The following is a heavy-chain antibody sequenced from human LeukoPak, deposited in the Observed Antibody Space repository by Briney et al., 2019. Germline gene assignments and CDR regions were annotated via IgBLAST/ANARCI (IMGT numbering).Heavy chain of an antibody. CDR3: AKRSGASTYYFDY. Sequence: GGSLRLSCAASGFTFSSYWMHWVRQAPGKGLVWVSRISDGGSTTTYADSVKGRFTISRDNAKNTLYLQMDSLRAEDTAVYYCAKRSGASTYYFDYWGQGALLTVSS. V-gene: IGHV3-74*01. CDR1: GFTFSSYW. CDR2: ISDGGSTT. D-gene: IGHD6-19*01. J-gene: IGHJ4*02.